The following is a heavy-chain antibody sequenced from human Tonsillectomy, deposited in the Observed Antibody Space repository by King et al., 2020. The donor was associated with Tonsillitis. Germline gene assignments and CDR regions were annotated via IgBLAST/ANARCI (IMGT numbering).Heavy chain of an antibody. D-gene: IGHD3-3*01. CDR1: GFTFSSYA. CDR2: ISGSGGST. V-gene: IGHV3-23*04. CDR3: AKGGGSRITIFGVVIRGSYYMDV. Sequence: VQLVESGGGLVQPGGSLRLSCAASGFTFSSYAMSWVRQAPGKGLEWVSAISGSGGSTYYADSVKGRFTISRDNSKNTLYLQMNSLRAEDTAVYYCAKGGGSRITIFGVVIRGSYYMDVWGKGTTVTVSS. J-gene: IGHJ6*03.